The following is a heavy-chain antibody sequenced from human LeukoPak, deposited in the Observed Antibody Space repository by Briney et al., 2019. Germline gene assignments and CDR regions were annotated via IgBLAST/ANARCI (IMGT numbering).Heavy chain of an antibody. CDR3: PSEYYYDRSGANAFDI. D-gene: IGHD3-22*01. Sequence: ASVKVSXKASGYTFIDCYIHWMRQAPGQGPEWIGWINPKSGDTKYAPKFQGRVTMTRDTSISTAYMDVSSLRYDDTAVYYCPSEYYYDRSGANAFDIWGQGTMVTVS. V-gene: IGHV1-2*02. J-gene: IGHJ3*02. CDR2: INPKSGDT. CDR1: GYTFIDCY.